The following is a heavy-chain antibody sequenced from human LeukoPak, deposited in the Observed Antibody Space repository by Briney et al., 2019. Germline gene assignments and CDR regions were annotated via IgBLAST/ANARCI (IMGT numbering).Heavy chain of an antibody. CDR1: GFTFSSHG. CDR2: ISGSGDNT. J-gene: IGHJ6*03. Sequence: GGSLRLSCAASGFTFSSHGMSWVRQAPGKGLEWVSTISGSGDNTYYADSVKGRFTISRDNSKNTLYLQMNSLRAEDTAVYYCARASGSGTYPTRYYYFYYLDVWGKGTTVTVSS. D-gene: IGHD1-14*01. CDR3: ARASGSGTYPTRYYYFYYLDV. V-gene: IGHV3-23*01.